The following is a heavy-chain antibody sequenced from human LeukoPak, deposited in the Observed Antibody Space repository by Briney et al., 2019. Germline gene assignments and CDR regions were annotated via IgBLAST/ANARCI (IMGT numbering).Heavy chain of an antibody. CDR3: ARAHYYDSSGPFDY. CDR2: IKQDGSEK. D-gene: IGHD3-22*01. Sequence: GGSLRLSCAASGFTFGSYWMSWVRQAPGKGLEWVANIKQDGSEKYYVDSVKGRFTISRDNAKNSLYLQMNSLRAEDTAVYYCARAHYYDSSGPFDYWGQGTLVTVSS. J-gene: IGHJ4*02. CDR1: GFTFGSYW. V-gene: IGHV3-7*01.